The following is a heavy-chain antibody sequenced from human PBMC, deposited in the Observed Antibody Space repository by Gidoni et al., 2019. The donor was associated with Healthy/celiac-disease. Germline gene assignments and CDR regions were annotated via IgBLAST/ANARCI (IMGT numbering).Heavy chain of an antibody. CDR2: ISSSSSYI. Sequence: VRQAPGKGLEWVSSISSSSSYIYYADSVKGRFTISRDNAKNSLYLQMNSLRAEDTAVYYCARDIGAVASSWGQGTLVTVSS. V-gene: IGHV3-21*06. CDR3: ARDIGAVASS. J-gene: IGHJ4*02. D-gene: IGHD6-19*01.